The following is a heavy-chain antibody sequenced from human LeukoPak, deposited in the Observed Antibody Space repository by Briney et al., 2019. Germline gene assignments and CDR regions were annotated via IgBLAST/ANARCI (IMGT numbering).Heavy chain of an antibody. Sequence: PGGSLRLSCAASGFTFSSYEMNRVRQAPGKGLEWVSYISSSGSTIYYADSVKGRFTISRDNAKNSLYLQMNSLRAEDTAVYYCARDPYSGAYYEGYYYYYMDVWGKGTTVTVSS. D-gene: IGHD1-26*01. V-gene: IGHV3-48*03. CDR2: ISSSGSTI. CDR3: ARDPYSGAYYEGYYYYYMDV. CDR1: GFTFSSYE. J-gene: IGHJ6*03.